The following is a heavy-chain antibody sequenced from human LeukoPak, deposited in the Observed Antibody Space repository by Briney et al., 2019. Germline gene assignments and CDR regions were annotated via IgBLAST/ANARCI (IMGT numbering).Heavy chain of an antibody. V-gene: IGHV4-4*02. CDR1: GYAMSSSNW. D-gene: IGHD3-16*01. Sequence: SETLSLTCAVSGYAMSSSNWWGWIRQPPGKGLEWIGEINHSGSTNYNPSLKSRVTLSVDTSKKQFSLNLNSVTAADTAVYYCASITFGGVLDYWGQGTLVTVSS. CDR2: INHSGST. J-gene: IGHJ4*02. CDR3: ASITFGGVLDY.